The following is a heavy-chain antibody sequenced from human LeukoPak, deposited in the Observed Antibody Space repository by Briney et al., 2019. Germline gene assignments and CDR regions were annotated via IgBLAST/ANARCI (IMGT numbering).Heavy chain of an antibody. J-gene: IGHJ2*01. Sequence: SETLSLTCTVSGGSISTYYWSWLRQPPGKGLEWIGYIYYSGNTNYNPSLKSRVTISVDTSKNQFSLKLSSVTASDTAVYYCARVGSWNFDLWGRGTLVTVSS. V-gene: IGHV4-59*01. CDR3: ARVGSWNFDL. D-gene: IGHD1-26*01. CDR2: IYYSGNT. CDR1: GGSISTYY.